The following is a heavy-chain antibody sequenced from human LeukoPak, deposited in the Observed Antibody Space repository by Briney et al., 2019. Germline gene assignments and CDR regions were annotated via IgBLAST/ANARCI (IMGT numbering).Heavy chain of an antibody. V-gene: IGHV4-4*07. D-gene: IGHD3-22*01. CDR2: VYSSGVG. CDR1: GGSITGYY. Sequence: SETLSLTCTVSGGSITGYYWNWIRQPAGQRLEWLGRVYSSGVGNYNPSLTSRVTLSVDTSKNQFSLKLTSLTAADTAVYYCAREEFLHEIDSSGYFVYWGQGTLVTVSS. J-gene: IGHJ4*02. CDR3: AREEFLHEIDSSGYFVY.